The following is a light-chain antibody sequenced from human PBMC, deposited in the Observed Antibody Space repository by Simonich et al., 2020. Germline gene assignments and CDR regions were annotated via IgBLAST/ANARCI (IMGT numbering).Light chain of an antibody. CDR2: DVS. J-gene: IGLJ2*01. Sequence: QSALTQPRSVSGSPGQSVTLSCTGTSSDVGGYNYVSWYQQHPGKAPKLLIFDVSKRPAGVPDRFSGFKSGNTSSLAITGLQAEDEADYYCQSYDSSLSGVVFGGGTKLTVL. CDR1: SSDVGGYNY. V-gene: IGLV2-11*01. CDR3: QSYDSSLSGVV.